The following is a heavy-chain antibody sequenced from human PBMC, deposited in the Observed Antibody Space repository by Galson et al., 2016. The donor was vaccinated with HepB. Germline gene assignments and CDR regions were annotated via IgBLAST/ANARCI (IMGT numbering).Heavy chain of an antibody. CDR3: ARTATTMQPFDY. CDR1: GYSFSGYW. J-gene: IGHJ4*02. Sequence: QSGAEVKKPGESLKISCKGSGYSFSGYWIGWVRQMPGKGLEWMWIIYPGDSDTRYSPSFQGQVTISADKSISTAYLQWGSLKASDTAIYYCARTATTMQPFDYWGQGTLVTVSS. D-gene: IGHD5-12*01. V-gene: IGHV5-51*01. CDR2: IYPGDSDT.